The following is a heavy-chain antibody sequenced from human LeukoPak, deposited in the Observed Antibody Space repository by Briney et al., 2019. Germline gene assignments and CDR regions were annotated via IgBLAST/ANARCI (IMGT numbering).Heavy chain of an antibody. D-gene: IGHD3-16*01. CDR1: GGTFSSYA. V-gene: IGHV1-69*13. CDR3: ARDNLGAGNNFQH. CDR2: IIPIFGTA. J-gene: IGHJ1*01. Sequence: SVKVSCKASGGTFSSYAISWVRQAPRQGLEWMGGIIPIFGTANYAQKFQGRVTITADESTSTAYMELSSLRSEDTAVYYCARDNLGAGNNFQHWGQGTLVTVSS.